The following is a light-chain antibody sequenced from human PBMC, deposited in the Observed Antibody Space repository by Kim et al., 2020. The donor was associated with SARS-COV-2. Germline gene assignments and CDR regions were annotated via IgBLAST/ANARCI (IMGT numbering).Light chain of an antibody. CDR3: SSYAGSNNYV. J-gene: IGLJ1*01. V-gene: IGLV2-8*01. CDR2: EVS. Sequence: GQSVTLSCTGTSSDVGGYNYVSSYQQHPGKAPKLMIYEVSKRPSGFPDRFSGSKSVNTASLTVSGLQAEDEADYYCSSYAGSNNYVFGTGTKVTVL. CDR1: SSDVGGYNY.